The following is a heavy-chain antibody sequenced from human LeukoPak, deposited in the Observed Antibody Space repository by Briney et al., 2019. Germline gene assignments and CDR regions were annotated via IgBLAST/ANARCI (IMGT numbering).Heavy chain of an antibody. V-gene: IGHV3-9*01. CDR2: ISWNSGSI. CDR1: GFIFNNYA. Sequence: PGGSLRLSCAGSGFIFNNYAMHWVRQPPGKGLEWVSGISWNSGSIDYADSVKGRFTISRDNAKNSLYLQMNSLRAEDTAVYYCARDYNYYDSSGYSLWGQGTLVTVSS. CDR3: ARDYNYYDSSGYSL. D-gene: IGHD3-22*01. J-gene: IGHJ4*02.